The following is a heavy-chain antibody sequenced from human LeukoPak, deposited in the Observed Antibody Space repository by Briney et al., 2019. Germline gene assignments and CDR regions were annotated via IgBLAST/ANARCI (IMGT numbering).Heavy chain of an antibody. CDR1: GGSVSSGSYY. Sequence: SETLSLTCTVYGGSVSSGSYYWSWLRQPPGKGLEWIGYIYYSGSTNYNPSLKSRVTISVDTSKNQFSLKLSSVTSADTAVYYCARTYYYGSGSYYSDWYFDLWGRGTLVTVSS. J-gene: IGHJ2*01. CDR2: IYYSGST. CDR3: ARTYYYGSGSYYSDWYFDL. V-gene: IGHV4-61*01. D-gene: IGHD3-10*01.